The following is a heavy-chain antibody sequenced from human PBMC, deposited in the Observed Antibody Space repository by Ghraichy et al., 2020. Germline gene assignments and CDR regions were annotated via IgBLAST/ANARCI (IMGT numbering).Heavy chain of an antibody. J-gene: IGHJ3*02. V-gene: IGHV3-21*01. Sequence: LSLTCAASGFTFSSYSMNWVRQAPGKGLEWVSSISSSSSYIYYADSVKGRFTISRDNAKNSLYLQMNSLRAEDTAVYYCARDGSDCSGGSCESSAPDAFDIWGQGTMVTVSS. CDR1: GFTFSSYS. D-gene: IGHD2-15*01. CDR3: ARDGSDCSGGSCESSAPDAFDI. CDR2: ISSSSSYI.